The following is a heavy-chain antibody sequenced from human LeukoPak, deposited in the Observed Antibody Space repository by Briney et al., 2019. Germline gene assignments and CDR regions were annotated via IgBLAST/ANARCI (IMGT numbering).Heavy chain of an antibody. CDR3: AREGYCSSTSCFTIDY. CDR1: GGSISSGSYY. V-gene: IGHV4-61*02. CDR2: IYTSGST. D-gene: IGHD2-2*01. Sequence: SETLSLTCTVSGGSISSGSYYWSWIRQPAGKGLEWIGRIYTSGSTNYNPSLKSRVTISVDTSKNQFSLKLSSVTAADTAVYYCAREGYCSSTSCFTIDYWGQGTLVTVSS. J-gene: IGHJ4*02.